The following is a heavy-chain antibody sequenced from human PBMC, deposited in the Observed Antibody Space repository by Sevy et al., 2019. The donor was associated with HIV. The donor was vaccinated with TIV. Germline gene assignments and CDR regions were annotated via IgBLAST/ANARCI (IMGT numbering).Heavy chain of an antibody. V-gene: IGHV3-20*04. J-gene: IGHJ4*02. CDR2: INWNGATT. CDR1: GFTFDDYE. D-gene: IGHD2-21*02. Sequence: GGSLRLSCAASGFTFDDYEMNWVRQTPGKGLEWVSGINWNGATTGYTESVKGRFALSRDNARNTLSLQMNNLRGEDSAFYYCARLRSCGGDCYYFDNWGQGTLVTVSS. CDR3: ARLRSCGGDCYYFDN.